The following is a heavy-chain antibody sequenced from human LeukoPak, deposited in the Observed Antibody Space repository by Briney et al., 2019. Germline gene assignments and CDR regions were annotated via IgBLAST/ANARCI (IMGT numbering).Heavy chain of an antibody. Sequence: GGSLRLSCAASGFTFSSYSVFWVRQAPGKGLEWVAAISSDGSREYYTDSVKGRFTISRDNSRNTLSLQMSNLRDDDTALYYCASRYSTYWTPEYWGQGTLVTVSS. D-gene: IGHD5-18*01. J-gene: IGHJ4*02. CDR2: ISSDGSRE. CDR1: GFTFSSYS. V-gene: IGHV3-30-3*01. CDR3: ASRYSTYWTPEY.